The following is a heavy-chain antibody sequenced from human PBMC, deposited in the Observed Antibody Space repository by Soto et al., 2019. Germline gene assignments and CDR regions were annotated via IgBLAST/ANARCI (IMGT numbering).Heavy chain of an antibody. D-gene: IGHD2-2*02. CDR1: GFTLSSYA. CDR2: ISYDGSNQ. Sequence: SLRLSCAASGFTLSSYAMHWVRQAPGKGLEWVAVISYDGSNQYYADSVKGRFTISRDNSKNTLYLQMNSLRAEDTAVYYCARVTLEYTAEYFDCWGQGTLVT. CDR3: ARVTLEYTAEYFDC. J-gene: IGHJ4*02. V-gene: IGHV3-30-3*01.